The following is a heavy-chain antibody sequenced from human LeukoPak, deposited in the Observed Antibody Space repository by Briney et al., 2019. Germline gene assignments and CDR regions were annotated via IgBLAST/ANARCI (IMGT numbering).Heavy chain of an antibody. Sequence: GGSLRLSCAASGFTFSNYGMHWVRQAPGKGLEWVGVTSYDGSNKYYADSVKGRFTISRDNSKNTLYLQMNSLRAEDTAVYYCAKEAMATIGHYYMDVWGKGTTVTVSS. D-gene: IGHD5-24*01. J-gene: IGHJ6*03. CDR3: AKEAMATIGHYYMDV. CDR1: GFTFSNYG. V-gene: IGHV3-30*18. CDR2: TSYDGSNK.